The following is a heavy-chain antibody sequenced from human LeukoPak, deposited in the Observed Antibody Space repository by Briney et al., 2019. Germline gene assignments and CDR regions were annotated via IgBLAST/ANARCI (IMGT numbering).Heavy chain of an antibody. CDR2: IKQDGSEK. D-gene: IGHD3-10*01. V-gene: IGHV3-7*01. CDR3: AREPPYYYGSGSYFLGSEYGY. Sequence: GGSLRLSCAASGFTLSSYWMSWVRQAPGKGLEGVANIKQDGSEKYYVDSVKGRFTISRDNAKNSLYLQMSSLRAEDTAVYYCAREPPYYYGSGSYFLGSEYGYWGQGTLVTVSS. CDR1: GFTLSSYW. J-gene: IGHJ4*02.